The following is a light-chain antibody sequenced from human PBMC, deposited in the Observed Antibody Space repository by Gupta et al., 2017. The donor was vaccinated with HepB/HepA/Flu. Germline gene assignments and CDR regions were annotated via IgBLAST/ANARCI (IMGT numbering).Light chain of an antibody. V-gene: IGLV3-1*01. CDR3: QAGDSGTVL. CDR1: KLGNKF. CDR2: QDT. J-gene: IGLJ3*02. Sequence: SELTQPPSVSVSPGQTASITCSADKLGNKFVCWYHQRPGQSPVLVIYQDTNRPSGIPERFSGSNSGNTATLTIPGTQAADEGIYYLQAGDSGTVLFGGGTKLAVL.